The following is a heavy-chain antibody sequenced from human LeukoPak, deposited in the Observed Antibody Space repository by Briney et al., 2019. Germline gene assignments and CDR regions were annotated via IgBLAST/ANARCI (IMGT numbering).Heavy chain of an antibody. CDR3: AKGVAWSSYYFDY. Sequence: GGSLRLSCVASGFTFSSYWIHWVRQAPGKGLVWVSGISSSGDNTYYADSVKGRFTISRDNSKNTVYLQMNSLRAEDTAVYYCAKGVAWSSYYFDYWGQGTLVTVSS. D-gene: IGHD2-8*02. CDR2: ISSSGDNT. J-gene: IGHJ4*02. CDR1: GFTFSSYW. V-gene: IGHV3-23*01.